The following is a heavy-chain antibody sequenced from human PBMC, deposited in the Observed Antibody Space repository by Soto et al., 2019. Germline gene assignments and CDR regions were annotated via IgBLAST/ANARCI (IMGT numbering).Heavy chain of an antibody. CDR1: GFTFSDRY. Sequence: GGSLRLSCAASGFTFSDRYMDWVRQAPGKGLEWVGRTKNKANSYTTEYAASVKGGFTISRDDSRNSVYLQMNSLKTDDTAVYYCTIEGAYPGPDFDYWGQGTLVTVSS. V-gene: IGHV3-72*01. CDR2: TKNKANSYTT. J-gene: IGHJ4*02. D-gene: IGHD3-16*01. CDR3: TIEGAYPGPDFDY.